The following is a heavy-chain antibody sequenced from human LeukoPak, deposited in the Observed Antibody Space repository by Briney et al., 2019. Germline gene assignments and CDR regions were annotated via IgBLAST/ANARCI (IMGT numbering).Heavy chain of an antibody. Sequence: GSLRLSCAASGFTFSSYSMNWVRQAPGKELEWVSYISSSSSTIYYADSVKGRFTISRDNAKNSLYLQMNSLRDEDTAVYYCARFPHYYDSSGYSFWGQGTLVTVSS. V-gene: IGHV3-48*02. CDR1: GFTFSSYS. CDR2: ISSSSSTI. D-gene: IGHD3-22*01. CDR3: ARFPHYYDSSGYSF. J-gene: IGHJ4*02.